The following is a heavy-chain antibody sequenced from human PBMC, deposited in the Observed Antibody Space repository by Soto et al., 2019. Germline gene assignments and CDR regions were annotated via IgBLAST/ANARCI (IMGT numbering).Heavy chain of an antibody. Sequence: QVQLVESGGGVVQPGRSLRLSCAASGFTFSRYTMHWVRQAPGKGLEWVAVTSYDGSTKYYADSVKGRITISRDNSKNTLYLQIDSLRAEDTAVYYCAKDGGFDYGFWYFDLWGRGTLVTVSS. CDR2: TSYDGSTK. D-gene: IGHD4-17*01. CDR3: AKDGGFDYGFWYFDL. J-gene: IGHJ2*01. V-gene: IGHV3-30-3*01. CDR1: GFTFSRYT.